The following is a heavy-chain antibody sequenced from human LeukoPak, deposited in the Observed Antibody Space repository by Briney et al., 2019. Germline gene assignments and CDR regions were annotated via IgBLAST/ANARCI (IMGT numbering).Heavy chain of an antibody. CDR2: INSGGDST. V-gene: IGHV3-23*01. CDR3: AKNTILDSRSY. D-gene: IGHD3-3*01. Sequence: PGGSLRLSCAASGFTFSSYAMSWVSQAPGKGLEWVSAINSGGDSTYYADSVKGRFTRSSDNSKNTLFLQMNSRRAEDTAVYYCAKNTILDSRSYWGQGTLVSVSS. CDR1: GFTFSSYA. J-gene: IGHJ4*02.